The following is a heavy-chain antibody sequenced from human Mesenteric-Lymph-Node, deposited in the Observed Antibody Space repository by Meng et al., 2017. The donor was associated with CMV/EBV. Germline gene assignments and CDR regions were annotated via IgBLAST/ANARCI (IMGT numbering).Heavy chain of an antibody. V-gene: IGHV1-69*05. J-gene: IGHJ4*02. D-gene: IGHD2-8*01. CDR2: IIPIFGTA. CDR3: ARDHIGYCTNGVCYGLFG. Sequence: SVKVSCKASGGTFSSYAISWVRQAPGQGLEWMGGIIPIFGTANYAQKFQGRVTITTDESTSTAYMELSSLRSEDTAVYYCARDHIGYCTNGVCYGLFGWGQGTLVTVSS. CDR1: GGTFSSYA.